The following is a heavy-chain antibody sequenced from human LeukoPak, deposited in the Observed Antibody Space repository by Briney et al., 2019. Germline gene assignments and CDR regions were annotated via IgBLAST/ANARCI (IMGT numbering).Heavy chain of an antibody. CDR2: ISYDGSNK. CDR3: AELGITMIGGV. Sequence: GGSLRLTCIASGFTLGSHGMFWVRQAPGKGLEWVTFISYDGSNKYYGESMKGRFTISRDNAKNSLYLQMNSLRAEDTAVYYCAELGITMIGGVWGKGTTVTVSS. D-gene: IGHD3-10*02. CDR1: GFTLGSHG. V-gene: IGHV3-33*03. J-gene: IGHJ6*04.